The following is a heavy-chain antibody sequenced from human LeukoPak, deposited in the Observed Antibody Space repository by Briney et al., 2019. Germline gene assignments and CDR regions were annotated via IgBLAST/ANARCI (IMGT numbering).Heavy chain of an antibody. V-gene: IGHV3-48*03. D-gene: IGHD3-10*01. CDR2: ISSSGSTI. CDR1: GFTFSSNE. CDR3: ARDGYYGSGSYDY. J-gene: IGHJ4*02. Sequence: QPGGSLRLPCAASGFTFSSNEMNWVRQAPGKGLEWVSYISSSGSTIYYADSVKGRFTISRDNAKNSLYLQMNSLRAEDTAVYYCARDGYYGSGSYDYWGQGTLVTVSS.